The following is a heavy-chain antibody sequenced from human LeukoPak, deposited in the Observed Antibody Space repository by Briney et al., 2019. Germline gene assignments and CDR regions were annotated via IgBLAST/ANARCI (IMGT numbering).Heavy chain of an antibody. D-gene: IGHD2/OR15-2a*01. CDR2: IWYDGSNQ. J-gene: IGHJ3*02. CDR1: GFTFSNYG. Sequence: GRSLRLSCAASGFTFSNYGMHWVRQAPGKGLEWVAVIWYDGSNQYYADSVKGRFTISRDNSKNTLYLHLNSLRAEDTAVYYCARDWNIINDAFDIWGQGTMVTVSS. V-gene: IGHV3-33*01. CDR3: ARDWNIINDAFDI.